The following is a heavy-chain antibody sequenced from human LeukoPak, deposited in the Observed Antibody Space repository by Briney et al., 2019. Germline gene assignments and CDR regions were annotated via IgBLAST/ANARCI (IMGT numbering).Heavy chain of an antibody. CDR2: ISAYNGNK. Sequence: ASVKVSCKASGHTFTSYAITGVRQAPGQGLEWMGWISAYNGNKNYAQKLQGRVHMTTDTSTSTAYMELRSLRSDDTALYYCARFGLGKHIEVAGIPFDIWGQGTMVTVSS. CDR1: GHTFTSYA. D-gene: IGHD6-19*01. J-gene: IGHJ3*02. CDR3: ARFGLGKHIEVAGIPFDI. V-gene: IGHV1-18*01.